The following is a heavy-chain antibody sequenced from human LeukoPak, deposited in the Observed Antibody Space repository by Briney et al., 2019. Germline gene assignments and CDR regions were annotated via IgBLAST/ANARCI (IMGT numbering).Heavy chain of an antibody. V-gene: IGHV1-46*01. J-gene: IGHJ4*02. CDR2: INPSGGAP. Sequence: ASVKVSCKASGYTFTSYAMNWVRQAPGQGLEWMGMINPSGGAPSYAQKFQDRVTMTRDTSTSTVHMEVSSLRSEDTAVYYCARKVYASNDYYYEYYLDYWGQGTLVTVSS. D-gene: IGHD3-22*01. CDR1: GYTFTSYA. CDR3: ARKVYASNDYYYEYYLDY.